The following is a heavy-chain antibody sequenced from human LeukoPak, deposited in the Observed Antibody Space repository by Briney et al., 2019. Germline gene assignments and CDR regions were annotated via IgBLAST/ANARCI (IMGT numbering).Heavy chain of an antibody. CDR1: GGSISSRSYY. V-gene: IGHV4-39*01. Sequence: PSETLSLTCTVSGGSISSRSYYWGWIRQPPGKGLEWIGSIYYSGSTYYNPSLKSRVTISVDTSKNQFSLKLSSVTAADTAVYYCARRGPYGGYWFDPWGQGTLVTVSS. D-gene: IGHD4-23*01. J-gene: IGHJ5*02. CDR3: ARRGPYGGYWFDP. CDR2: IYYSGST.